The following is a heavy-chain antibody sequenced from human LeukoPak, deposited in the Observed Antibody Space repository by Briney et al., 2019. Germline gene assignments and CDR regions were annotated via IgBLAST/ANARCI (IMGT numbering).Heavy chain of an antibody. D-gene: IGHD6-13*01. CDR1: GYSFTDYW. V-gene: IGHV5-51*01. Sequence: GESLKISCKGSGYSFTDYWIGWVRQMPGKGLEWMGIIYPGDSDTRYSPSFHGQVTISVDKSISTAYLQWSSLKASDTAMYYCARRGQASSWYSDSWGQGTLVTVSS. J-gene: IGHJ5*01. CDR2: IYPGDSDT. CDR3: ARRGQASSWYSDS.